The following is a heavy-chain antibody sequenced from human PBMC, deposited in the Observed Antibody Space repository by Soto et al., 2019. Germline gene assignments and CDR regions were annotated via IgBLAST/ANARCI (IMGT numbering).Heavy chain of an antibody. CDR2: IVVGSGNT. J-gene: IGHJ4*02. CDR3: AAGPLVDFEY. Sequence: ASAKVSCKASGFTFTSSAVPWVRQARGQRLEWIGWIVVGSGNTNYAQKFQERVTITRDMSTSTAYMKLSSLRSEDTAVYYCAAGPLVDFEYWGQGTMVTVSS. V-gene: IGHV1-58*01. CDR1: GFTFTSSA.